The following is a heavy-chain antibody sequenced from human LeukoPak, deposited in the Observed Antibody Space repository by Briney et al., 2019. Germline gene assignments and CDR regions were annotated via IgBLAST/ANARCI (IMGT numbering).Heavy chain of an antibody. CDR3: VKISARNYDDYVFDY. Sequence: SGKVSRTCSGGTLSAKTIGRVRHGPAQGLVWMGGVHPIFGTTNYAQKFQGRVTINTDESTTTAYMEVSGLRSEDTDMYYCVKISARNYDDYVFDYWGQGTLVIVSS. D-gene: IGHD4-17*01. CDR1: GGTLSAKT. J-gene: IGHJ4*02. CDR2: VHPIFGTT. V-gene: IGHV1-69*05.